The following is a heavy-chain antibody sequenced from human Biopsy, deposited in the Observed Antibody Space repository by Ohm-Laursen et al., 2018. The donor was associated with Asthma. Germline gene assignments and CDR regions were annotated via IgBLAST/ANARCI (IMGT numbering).Heavy chain of an antibody. J-gene: IGHJ6*02. D-gene: IGHD6-19*01. CDR3: SRCQVGYSSGWSLLLKKIYYSGMDV. V-gene: IGHV1-69*13. Sequence: SVKVSCKAPGGTFSNFAISWVRQAPGPGLEWLGGIMTVFGISNYAQKFQGRVTITADESTSTAYMEVTSLRSEDTAIYYCSRCQVGYSSGWSLLLKKIYYSGMDVWGQGTAVTVSS. CDR2: IMTVFGIS. CDR1: GGTFSNFA.